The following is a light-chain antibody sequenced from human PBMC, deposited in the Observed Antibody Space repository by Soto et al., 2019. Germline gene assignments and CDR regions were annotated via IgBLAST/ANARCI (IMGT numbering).Light chain of an antibody. CDR1: QSVLYSSNNKNY. CDR2: WAS. J-gene: IGKJ4*01. CDR3: QQYYSIPVT. Sequence: DIVMTQSPDSLAVILGERATINCKSSQSVLYSSNNKNYLAWYQQKPGQPPKLLIYWASIRESGVPDRFSGSGSETDFTLTISSLQAEDVAVYYCQQYYSIPVTFGGGTKVEIK. V-gene: IGKV4-1*01.